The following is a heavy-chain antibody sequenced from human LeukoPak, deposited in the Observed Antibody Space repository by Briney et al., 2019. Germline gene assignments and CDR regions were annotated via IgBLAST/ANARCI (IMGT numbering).Heavy chain of an antibody. J-gene: IGHJ4*02. Sequence: GGSLRLSCAASGFTFSSYSMNWVRQAPGKGLEWFSYISSSSSTIYYADSVKGLFTISRDNAKNSLYLQMNSLRAEDTAVYYCARDVFEYSSSSSLDYWGQGTLVTVSS. CDR1: GFTFSSYS. CDR3: ARDVFEYSSSSSLDY. CDR2: ISSSSSTI. D-gene: IGHD6-6*01. V-gene: IGHV3-48*04.